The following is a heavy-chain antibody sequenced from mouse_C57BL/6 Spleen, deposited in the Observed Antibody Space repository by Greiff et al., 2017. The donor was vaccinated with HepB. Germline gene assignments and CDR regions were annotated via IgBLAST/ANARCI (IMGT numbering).Heavy chain of an antibody. CDR3: AKEGLITTVVANFDY. D-gene: IGHD1-1*01. CDR2: IYPGDGDT. Sequence: VKLVESGPELVKPGASVKISCKASGYAFSSSWMNWVKQRPGKGLEWIGRIYPGDGDTNYNGKFKGKATLTADKSSSTAYMQLSSLTSEDSAVYFCAKEGLITTVVANFDYWGQGTTLTVSS. J-gene: IGHJ2*01. CDR1: GYAFSSSW. V-gene: IGHV1-82*01.